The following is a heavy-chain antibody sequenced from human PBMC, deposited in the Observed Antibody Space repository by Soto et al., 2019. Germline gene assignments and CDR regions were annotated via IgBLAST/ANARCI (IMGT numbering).Heavy chain of an antibody. D-gene: IGHD6-25*01. Sequence: GESLKISCSVSGYKFTNFWIGWVRQMPGKGLEWMGIIYPGDSDTRYSPSFQGQVTMSVDKSINTAYLQWRSLKASDTATYYCARPASGAFDVWGPGTRVTVSS. CDR1: GYKFTNFW. V-gene: IGHV5-51*01. CDR3: ARPASGAFDV. CDR2: IYPGDSDT. J-gene: IGHJ3*01.